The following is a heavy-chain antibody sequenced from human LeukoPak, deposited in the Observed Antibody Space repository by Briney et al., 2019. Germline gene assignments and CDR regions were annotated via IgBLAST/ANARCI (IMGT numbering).Heavy chain of an antibody. CDR1: GFTLGSYW. J-gene: IGHJ3*02. D-gene: IGHD3-22*01. V-gene: IGHV3-74*01. CDR2: VNTDGSST. Sequence: GGSLRLSCAVSGFTLGSYWMHWVRQAPGQGLAWVSRVNTDGSSTTYAESVKGRFTISKDNAKNTLYLQMNGLRAEDTAVYYCARGLGVGVIGDAFDIWGQGTVVTVSS. CDR3: ARGLGVGVIGDAFDI.